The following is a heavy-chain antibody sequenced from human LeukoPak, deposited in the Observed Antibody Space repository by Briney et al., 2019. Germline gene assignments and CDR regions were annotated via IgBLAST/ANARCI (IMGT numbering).Heavy chain of an antibody. D-gene: IGHD3-10*01. CDR3: ARDNYGKLDY. J-gene: IGHJ4*02. Sequence: GASVKVSCKVSGYAFTALYIHWVRQAPGQGLEWMGWISPNSGATRFTQKFQGRVSMTRDTSISTTYMELSSLSSDDTAIYYCARDNYGKLDYWGQGTLVTVSS. CDR2: ISPNSGAT. CDR1: GYAFTALY. V-gene: IGHV1-2*02.